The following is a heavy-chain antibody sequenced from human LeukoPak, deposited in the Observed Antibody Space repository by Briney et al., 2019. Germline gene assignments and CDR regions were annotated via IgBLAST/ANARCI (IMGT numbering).Heavy chain of an antibody. J-gene: IGHJ4*02. CDR3: ARDGVVGATLDY. Sequence: GRSLRLSCAASGFTFSSYGMHWVRQAPGKGLEWVAVIWYDGSNKYYADSVKGRFTISRDNSKNTLYLQVNSLRAEDTAVYYCARDGVVGATLDYWGQGTLVTVSS. D-gene: IGHD1-26*01. V-gene: IGHV3-33*01. CDR2: IWYDGSNK. CDR1: GFTFSSYG.